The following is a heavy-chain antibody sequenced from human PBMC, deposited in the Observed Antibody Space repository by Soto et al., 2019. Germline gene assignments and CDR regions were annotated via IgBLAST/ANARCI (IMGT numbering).Heavy chain of an antibody. V-gene: IGHV3-23*01. CDR3: ARAISSVSGGHLSYGMDV. J-gene: IGHJ6*02. CDR2: VTGGSPTA. Sequence: GGSLRLSCAASGFTFSYYAMTWVRQAPGKGLEWVSSVTGGSPTAFYADAVKGRFTISRDNSKSTLYLQMNSLRAEDTAVYYCARAISSVSGGHLSYGMDVLGQGTAVTVS. CDR1: GFTFSYYA. D-gene: IGHD2-15*01.